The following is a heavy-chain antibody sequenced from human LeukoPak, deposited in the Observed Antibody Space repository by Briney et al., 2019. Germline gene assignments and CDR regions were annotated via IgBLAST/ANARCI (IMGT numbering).Heavy chain of an antibody. CDR1: GYTFTGYY. CDR2: INPNSGGT. D-gene: IGHD3-16*01. CDR3: ARASFWESPINWFAP. J-gene: IGHJ5*02. V-gene: IGHV1-2*02. Sequence: ASVKVSCKASGYTFTGYYMHWVRQAPGQGLEWMGWINPNSGGTNYAQKFQGRVTMTRDTSISTAYMELSRLRSDDTAVYYCARASFWESPINWFAPWGQGTLVTVSS.